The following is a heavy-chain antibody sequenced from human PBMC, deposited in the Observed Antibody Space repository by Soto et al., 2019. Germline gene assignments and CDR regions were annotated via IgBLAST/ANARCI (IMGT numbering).Heavy chain of an antibody. CDR3: ARDYDRAALAGSHWFDP. D-gene: IGHD6-19*01. V-gene: IGHV3-21*01. Sequence: GGTMRLSWAAAGCHFSSYSMNLARQAHGKGLEWVSSISSSSSYIYYADSVKGRFTISRDNAKNSLYLQMISLKAEDTAVYCCARDYDRAALAGSHWFDPWGQGPLVT. CDR2: ISSSSSYI. J-gene: IGHJ5*02. CDR1: GCHFSSYS.